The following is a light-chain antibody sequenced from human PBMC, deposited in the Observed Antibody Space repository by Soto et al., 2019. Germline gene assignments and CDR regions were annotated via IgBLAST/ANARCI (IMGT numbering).Light chain of an antibody. CDR3: ATWDDSLSCVV. Sequence: QSVLTQPPSASGTPGQRVTISCSGSSSNIESNFVYWYQHLPGTAPKLLIYRNILRPSGVPDRFSAPKSGTSASLAIGGLRSEDEADYFCATWDDSLSCVVFGGGTKLTVL. J-gene: IGLJ2*01. CDR1: SSNIESNF. V-gene: IGLV1-47*01. CDR2: RNI.